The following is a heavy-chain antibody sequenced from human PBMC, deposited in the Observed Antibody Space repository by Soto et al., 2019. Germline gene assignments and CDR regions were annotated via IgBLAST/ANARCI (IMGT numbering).Heavy chain of an antibody. CDR3: VTGTTSYYYYGMDV. CDR2: IIPIFGTA. Sequence: ASVKVSCKASGYAFTSYDINWVRQATGQGLEWMGGIIPIFGTANYAQKFQGRVTITADESTSTAYMELSSLRSEDTAVYYCVTGTTSYYYYGMDVWGQGTTVTVSS. J-gene: IGHJ6*02. D-gene: IGHD1-7*01. V-gene: IGHV1-69*13. CDR1: GYAFTSYD.